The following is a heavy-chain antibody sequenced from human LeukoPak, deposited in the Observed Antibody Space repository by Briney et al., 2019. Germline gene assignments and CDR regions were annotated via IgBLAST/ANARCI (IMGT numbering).Heavy chain of an antibody. J-gene: IGHJ2*01. V-gene: IGHV1-24*01. Sequence: GASVKVSCKVSGYTLTELSMHWVRQAPGKGLEWMGGFDPEDGETIYAQKFQGRVTMTEDTSTDTAYMELSSLRSEDTAVYYCATDIEGSWYFDLWGRGTLVTVSS. D-gene: IGHD3-10*01. CDR2: FDPEDGET. CDR1: GYTLTELS. CDR3: ATDIEGSWYFDL.